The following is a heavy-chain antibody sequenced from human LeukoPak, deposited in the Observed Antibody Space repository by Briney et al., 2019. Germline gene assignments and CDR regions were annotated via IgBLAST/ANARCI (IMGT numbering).Heavy chain of an antibody. CDR2: IIPIFGTA. Sequence: PSASVKVSCKASGGTFSSYAISGVRQAPGQGLEWMGGIIPIFGTANYAQKFQGRVTITADKSTSTAYMELSSLRSEDTAVYYCARGVPDSSRDIKIFDYWGQGTLVTVSS. CDR3: ARGVPDSSRDIKIFDY. CDR1: GGTFSSYA. J-gene: IGHJ4*02. V-gene: IGHV1-69*06. D-gene: IGHD6-13*01.